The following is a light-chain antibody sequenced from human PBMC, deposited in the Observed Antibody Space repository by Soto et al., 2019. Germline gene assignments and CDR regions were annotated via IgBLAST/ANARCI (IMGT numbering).Light chain of an antibody. Sequence: QSALTQPASVSGSPGQSITISRTGTSSDVGSYNYVSWYQQHPGKAPKLMIFEVSNRPSGVSNRFSGSKSGNTASLTISGLQAEDEADYYCTSYTSGTYVFGTGTKLTVL. CDR3: TSYTSGTYV. J-gene: IGLJ1*01. CDR2: EVS. CDR1: SSDVGSYNY. V-gene: IGLV2-14*01.